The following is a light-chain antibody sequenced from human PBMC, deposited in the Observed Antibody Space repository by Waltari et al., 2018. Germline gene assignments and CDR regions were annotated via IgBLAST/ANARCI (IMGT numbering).Light chain of an antibody. V-gene: IGLV2-14*03. CDR3: SSQTLDGLVL. CDR2: DVT. CDR1: GRAAGASEF. J-gene: IGLJ2*01. Sequence: QSALTQPASVSGSPGQSITISCSAVGRAAGASEFVSWHQHHPGKAPQVIIYDVTNRPSGVSDRFSASKSANTASLTISRLQPEDEADYYCSSQTLDGLVLFGGGTRLTVL.